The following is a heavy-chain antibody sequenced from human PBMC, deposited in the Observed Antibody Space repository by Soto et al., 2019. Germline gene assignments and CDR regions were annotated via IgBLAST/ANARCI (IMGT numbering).Heavy chain of an antibody. CDR3: ASPPDNSYYYGMAV. J-gene: IGHJ6*02. D-gene: IGHD2-15*01. V-gene: IGHV1-69*12. Sequence: QVQLVQSGAEVKKPGSSVKVSCKASGGTFSSYAISWVRQAPGQGLEWMGGIIPIFGTANYAQKFQGRVTITADESTSTAYRELSSLISEDTAVYYCASPPDNSYYYGMAVWGQGTTVTVSS. CDR2: IIPIFGTA. CDR1: GGTFSSYA.